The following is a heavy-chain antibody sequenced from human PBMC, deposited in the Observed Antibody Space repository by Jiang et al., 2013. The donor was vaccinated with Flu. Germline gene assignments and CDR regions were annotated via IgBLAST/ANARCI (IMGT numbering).Heavy chain of an antibody. Sequence: LEWVAVISYDGSNKYYADSVKGRFTISRDNSKNTLYLQMNSLRAEDTAVYYCARDYEGQEGIFGVVITYWGQGTLVTVSS. CDR3: ARDYEGQEGIFGVVITY. D-gene: IGHD3-3*01. CDR2: ISYDGSNK. V-gene: IGHV3-30-3*01. J-gene: IGHJ4*02.